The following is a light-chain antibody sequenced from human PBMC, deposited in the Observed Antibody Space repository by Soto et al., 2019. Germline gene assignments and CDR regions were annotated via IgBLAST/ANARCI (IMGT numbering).Light chain of an antibody. CDR1: SSDVGNYNY. CDR2: EFT. J-gene: IGLJ3*02. Sequence: QSALTQPPSASGSPGQSVTISCTGTSSDVGNYNYVSWYQQHPGKAPKLMIYEFTKRPSWVPDRFSGSKSGNTASLTVSGLQAEDEADYYCSSYAGSKTLFGGGTKLTVL. CDR3: SSYAGSKTL. V-gene: IGLV2-8*01.